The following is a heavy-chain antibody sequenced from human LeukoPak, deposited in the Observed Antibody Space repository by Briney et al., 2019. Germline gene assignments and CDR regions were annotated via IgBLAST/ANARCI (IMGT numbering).Heavy chain of an antibody. CDR3: ARGQRQGGVVPAASVRQPSSSYYYYGMDV. V-gene: IGHV4-39*07. CDR2: IYYSGST. J-gene: IGHJ6*04. D-gene: IGHD2-2*01. CDR1: GGSISSSSYY. Sequence: KPSETLSLTCTVSGGSISSSSYYWGWIRQPPGKGLEWIGSIYYSGSTYYNPSLKSRVTISVDTSKNQFSLKLSSVTAADTAVYYCARGQRQGGVVPAASVRQPSSSYYYYGMDVWGKGTTVTVSS.